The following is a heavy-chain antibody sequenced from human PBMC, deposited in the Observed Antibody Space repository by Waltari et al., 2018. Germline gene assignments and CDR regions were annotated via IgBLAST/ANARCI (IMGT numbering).Heavy chain of an antibody. CDR3: AREIPNCRADCFDS. Sequence: DVHLVESGGGLVQPGGSMRLSCAASGFSFSAYELNWVRQAPGRGLGWLSYTSRGGTDTFDADSGRGRFTIARDNAKSSLFLQRNSLSADDTAVYYCAREIPNCRADCFDSWGLGTLVVVSS. J-gene: IGHJ5*01. V-gene: IGHV3-48*03. CDR2: TSRGGTDT. CDR1: GFSFSAYE. D-gene: IGHD2-15*01.